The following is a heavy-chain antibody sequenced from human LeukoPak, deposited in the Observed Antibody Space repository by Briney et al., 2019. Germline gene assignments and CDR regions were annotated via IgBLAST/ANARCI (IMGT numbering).Heavy chain of an antibody. CDR1: GFIFNNHG. CDR2: IRYDGTNK. V-gene: IGHV3-30*02. Sequence: PGGSLRLSCAASGFIFNNHGIHWVRQAPGKGLEWVAFIRYDGTNKWYADSVKGRFTISRDNSKNMLYLQMNSLRAEDTAVYHCAKDRDYGDYPSAYYYYMDVWGKGTTVTVSS. D-gene: IGHD4-17*01. J-gene: IGHJ6*03. CDR3: AKDRDYGDYPSAYYYYMDV.